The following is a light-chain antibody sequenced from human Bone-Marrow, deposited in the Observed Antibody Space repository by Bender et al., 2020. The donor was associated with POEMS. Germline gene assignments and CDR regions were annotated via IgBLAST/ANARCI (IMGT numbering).Light chain of an antibody. V-gene: IGLV2-11*01. CDR3: CSYASANTYV. CDR2: DVT. CDR1: TSNVGDYDH. Sequence: QSALTQPRSVSGSPGQSVTISCTGTTSNVGDYDHVSWYQHHPGKAPKLIIYDVTQRPSGVPDRFSASKSGDTASLTISGLQAEDEADYSCCSYASANTYVFGGGTKLTVL. J-gene: IGLJ2*01.